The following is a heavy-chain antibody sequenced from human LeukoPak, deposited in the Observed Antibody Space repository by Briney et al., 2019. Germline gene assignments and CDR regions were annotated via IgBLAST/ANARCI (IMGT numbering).Heavy chain of an antibody. CDR1: GFTFSSYS. V-gene: IGHV3-21*04. J-gene: IGHJ5*02. CDR2: ISSSSSYI. Sequence: GSLRLSCAASGFTFSSYSMNWVRQAPGKGLEWVSSISSSSSYIYYADSVKGRFTISRDNAKNTLYLQMNSLRVEDTAVYYCAKGGGLRFDPWGQGTLVTVSS. CDR3: AKGGGLRFDP.